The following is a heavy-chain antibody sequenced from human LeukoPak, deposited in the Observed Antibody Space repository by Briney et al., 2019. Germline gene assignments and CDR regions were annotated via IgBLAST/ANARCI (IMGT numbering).Heavy chain of an antibody. D-gene: IGHD3-22*01. Sequence: GGSLRLSCAASGVTFSSYSMNWVRPAPGKGLEWVSSISSSSSYIYYADSVKGRFTISRDNAKNSLYLQMNSLRAEDTAVYYCARDYDSSGYSDAFDIWGQGTMVTVSS. J-gene: IGHJ3*02. CDR3: ARDYDSSGYSDAFDI. CDR2: ISSSSSYI. CDR1: GVTFSSYS. V-gene: IGHV3-21*01.